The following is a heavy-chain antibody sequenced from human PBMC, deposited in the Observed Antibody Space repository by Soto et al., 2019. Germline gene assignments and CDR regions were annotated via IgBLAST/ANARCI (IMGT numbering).Heavy chain of an antibody. J-gene: IGHJ3*02. Sequence: SETLSLTCTVSGGSISSYYWSWIRQPAGKGLEWIGRIYTSGSTNYNPSLKSRVTMSVDTSKNQFSLKLSSVTAADTAVYYCAGVGIVVVVAATPDNAFDIWGQGTMVTVSS. CDR2: IYTSGST. V-gene: IGHV4-4*07. CDR1: GGSISSYY. CDR3: AGVGIVVVVAATPDNAFDI. D-gene: IGHD2-15*01.